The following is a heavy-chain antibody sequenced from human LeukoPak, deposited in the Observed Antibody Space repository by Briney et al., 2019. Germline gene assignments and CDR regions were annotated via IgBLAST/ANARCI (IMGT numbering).Heavy chain of an antibody. CDR2: INPGGVSR. V-gene: IGHV3-23*01. J-gene: IGHJ4*02. CDR3: AKDRAGTPWAD. CDR1: GFTFTTYS. D-gene: IGHD1-1*01. Sequence: GGSLRLSCAASGFTFTTYSMTWVRQAPGKGLEWVSSINPGGVSRYYADSVRGRFTISRDNSGNTVSLQMNSLRTDDTAMYYCAKDRAGTPWADWGQGTLVTVSS.